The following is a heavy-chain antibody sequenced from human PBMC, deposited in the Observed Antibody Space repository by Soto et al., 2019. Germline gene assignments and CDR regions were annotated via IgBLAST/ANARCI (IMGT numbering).Heavy chain of an antibody. Sequence: HPGGSLRLSCAASGFTFDDYAMHWVRQAPGKGLEWVSGISWNSGSIGYADSVKGRFTISRDNAKNSLYLQMNSLRAEDTALYYCARGSGSFYYYFDYWGQGTLVTVSS. CDR3: ARGSGSFYYYFDY. J-gene: IGHJ4*02. D-gene: IGHD3-10*01. CDR1: GFTFDDYA. CDR2: ISWNSGSI. V-gene: IGHV3-9*01.